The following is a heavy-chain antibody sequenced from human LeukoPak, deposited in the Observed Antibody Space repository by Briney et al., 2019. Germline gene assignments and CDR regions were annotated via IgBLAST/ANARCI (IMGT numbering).Heavy chain of an antibody. J-gene: IGHJ4*02. D-gene: IGHD6-19*01. CDR2: IHYSGST. CDR1: GGSISSYY. V-gene: IGHV4-59*01. Sequence: KSSETLSLTCTVSGGSISSYYWSWIRQPPGKGLEWIGYIHYSGSTNYNPSLKSRVTISVDTSKNQFSLKLSSVTAADTAVYYCARVAYSSGWYYLDYWGQGTLVTVSS. CDR3: ARVAYSSGWYYLDY.